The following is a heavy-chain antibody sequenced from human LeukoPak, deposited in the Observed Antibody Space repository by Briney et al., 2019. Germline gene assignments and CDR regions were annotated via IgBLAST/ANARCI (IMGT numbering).Heavy chain of an antibody. D-gene: IGHD6-13*01. CDR1: GYTFTSYG. CDR2: ISAYNGNT. CDR3: ARAPSPYSSSWYV. J-gene: IGHJ4*02. Sequence: ASVKVSCKASGYTFTSYGISWVRQAPGQGLEWMGWISAYNGNTNYAQKLQGRVTMTTDTSTSTVYMELRSLRSDDTAVYYCARAPSPYSSSWYVWGQGTLVTVSS. V-gene: IGHV1-18*01.